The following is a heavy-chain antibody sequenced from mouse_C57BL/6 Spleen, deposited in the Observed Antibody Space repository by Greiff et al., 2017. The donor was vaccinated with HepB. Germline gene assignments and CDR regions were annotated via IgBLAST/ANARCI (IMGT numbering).Heavy chain of an antibody. Sequence: QVQLKESGAELVRPGASVKLSCKASGYTFTDYYINWVKQRPGQGLEWIARIYPGSGNTYYNEKFKGKATLTAEKSSSTAYMQLSSLTSEDSAVYFCARGWDETFDYWGQGTTLTVSS. CDR3: ARGWDETFDY. D-gene: IGHD4-1*01. CDR1: GYTFTDYY. CDR2: IYPGSGNT. V-gene: IGHV1-76*01. J-gene: IGHJ2*01.